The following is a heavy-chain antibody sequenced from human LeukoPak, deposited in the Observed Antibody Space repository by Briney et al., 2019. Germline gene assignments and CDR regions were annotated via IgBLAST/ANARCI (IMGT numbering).Heavy chain of an antibody. Sequence: ASEKVSCKASGYTFTGYYMHWVRQAPGQGLEWMGWINPNSGGTNYAQKFQGWVTMTRDTSISTAYMELSRLRSDDTAVYYCARSSPVTIFGVVQQPFDPWGQGTPVTVSS. J-gene: IGHJ5*02. CDR1: GYTFTGYY. CDR2: INPNSGGT. V-gene: IGHV1-2*04. D-gene: IGHD3-3*01. CDR3: ARSSPVTIFGVVQQPFDP.